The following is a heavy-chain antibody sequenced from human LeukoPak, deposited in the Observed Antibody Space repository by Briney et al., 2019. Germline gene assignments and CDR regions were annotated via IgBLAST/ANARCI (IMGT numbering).Heavy chain of an antibody. CDR1: GGTFSSYA. J-gene: IGHJ4*02. D-gene: IGHD2-21*02. CDR3: AGPGKNLAYCGGDCYFRFDY. Sequence: GASVKVSCKASGGTFSSYAISWVRQAPGQGLEWMGRIIPILGIANYAQKFQGRVTITADKSTSTAYMELSSLRSEDTAVYYCAGPGKNLAYCGGDCYFRFDYWGQGTLVTVSS. CDR2: IIPILGIA. V-gene: IGHV1-69*04.